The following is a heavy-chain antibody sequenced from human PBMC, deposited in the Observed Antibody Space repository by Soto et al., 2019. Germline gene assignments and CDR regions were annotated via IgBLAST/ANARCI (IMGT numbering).Heavy chain of an antibody. J-gene: IGHJ3*02. CDR1: GFTFSKYA. CDR3: AKSLHSYSSSSGAFDI. V-gene: IGHV3-30*18. CDR2: ISYDGTYK. D-gene: IGHD6-19*01. Sequence: QVQLVESGGGVVQPGTSLRLSCAASGFTFSKYAMHWVRQAPGRGLEWVAIISYDGTYKSYVDSVKGRFTISRDDSRNTLYLQMNSLRAEDTAVYYCAKSLHSYSSSSGAFDIWGQGTAVTVCS.